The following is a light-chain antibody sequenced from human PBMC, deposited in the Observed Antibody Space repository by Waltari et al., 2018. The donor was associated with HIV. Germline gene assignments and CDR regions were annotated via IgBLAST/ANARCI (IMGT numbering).Light chain of an antibody. CDR2: EVT. Sequence: QSTLTQPPSASGSPGQSVTIPCTGTSSDIGGYNYVSWYQQHPGTAPKLIMTEVTKRPSGVPYRFSGSKSGNTASLTVSGLQADDEALYYCSSFAPTNKFYVLFGGGTTLTVL. V-gene: IGLV2-8*01. CDR1: SSDIGGYNY. CDR3: SSFAPTNKFYVL. J-gene: IGLJ2*01.